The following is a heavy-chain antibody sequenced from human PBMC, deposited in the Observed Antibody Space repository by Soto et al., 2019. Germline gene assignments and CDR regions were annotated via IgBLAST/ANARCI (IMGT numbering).Heavy chain of an antibody. J-gene: IGHJ2*01. D-gene: IGHD5-12*01. CDR3: AKGMASSRSYWYFDL. Sequence: EVQLVESGGGLVQPGRSLRLSCAASGFTFDDYAMHWVRQAPGKGLEWVSGISWNSGSIGYADSVKGRFTISRDNAKNSLYLQMNSLRAEDTDLYYCAKGMASSRSYWYFDLWGRGTLVTVSS. CDR1: GFTFDDYA. V-gene: IGHV3-9*01. CDR2: ISWNSGSI.